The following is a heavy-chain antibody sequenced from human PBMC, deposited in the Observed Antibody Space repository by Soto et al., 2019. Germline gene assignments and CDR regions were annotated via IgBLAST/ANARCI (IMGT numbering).Heavy chain of an antibody. CDR3: AREGGGSYCSGGSCYPFYFDY. V-gene: IGHV1-18*04. J-gene: IGHJ4*02. Sequence: QVQLVQSGAEVKKPGASVKVSCKASGYTFTSYGISWVRQAPGQGLEWMGWISAYNGNTNYAQKLQGRVTMTTDTSTSTCYRELRSLRSDDTAVYYCAREGGGSYCSGGSCYPFYFDYWGQGTLVTVSS. CDR1: GYTFTSYG. CDR2: ISAYNGNT. D-gene: IGHD2-15*01.